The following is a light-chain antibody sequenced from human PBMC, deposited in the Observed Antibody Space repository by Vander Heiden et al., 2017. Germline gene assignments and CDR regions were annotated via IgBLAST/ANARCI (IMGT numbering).Light chain of an antibody. CDR2: EDN. CDR1: SCSIASNY. V-gene: IGLV6-57*04. Sequence: NFMLTQPHSVSESPGKTVTISCTRSSCSIASNYVQWYQQRPGSAPTTVIYEDNQRPSGVPDRFSGSIDSSSDSASLTISGLKTEDEADDYCQSYDSSNLVFGGGTKLTVL. J-gene: IGLJ3*02. CDR3: QSYDSSNLV.